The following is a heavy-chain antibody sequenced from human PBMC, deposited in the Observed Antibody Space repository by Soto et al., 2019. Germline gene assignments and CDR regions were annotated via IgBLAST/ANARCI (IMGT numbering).Heavy chain of an antibody. Sequence: QVLLVQSGAEGKRPGSSAKVSCKPSGGTFNTLSINWVRQAPGQGLEWVGAIIPLFDSTNYAQKFQDRVTFTADKSMDTAYLELNNLRSDDTAVYYCTTRDQGRFDHWGQGTPLTVSS. J-gene: IGHJ4*02. CDR3: TTRDQGRFDH. V-gene: IGHV1-69*06. CDR1: GGTFNTLS. CDR2: IIPLFDST.